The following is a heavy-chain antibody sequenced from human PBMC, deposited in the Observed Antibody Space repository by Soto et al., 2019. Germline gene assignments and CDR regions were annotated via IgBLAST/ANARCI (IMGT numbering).Heavy chain of an antibody. V-gene: IGHV1-69*06. Sequence: SVKVSCKASGGTFSSYAISWVRQAPGQGLEWMGGIIPIFGTANYAQKFQGRVTITADKSTSTAYMELSSLRSEDTAVYYCARARIPRNEAGPHFSSNYGMDVWGQGTTVTAP. J-gene: IGHJ6*02. D-gene: IGHD5-18*01. CDR3: ARARIPRNEAGPHFSSNYGMDV. CDR1: GGTFSSYA. CDR2: IIPIFGTA.